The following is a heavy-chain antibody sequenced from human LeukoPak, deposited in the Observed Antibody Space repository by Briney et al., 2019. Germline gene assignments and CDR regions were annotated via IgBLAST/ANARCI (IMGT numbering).Heavy chain of an antibody. CDR2: TYYRSKWYN. CDR3: ARDLGVFSSWSKYDY. D-gene: IGHD6-13*01. Sequence: SQTLSFTCAISGDSVSTNSAAWNWIRQSPSRGLEWLGRTYYRSKWYNDYAVSVKSRITINPDTSKNQFSLQLNSVTPEDTAVYYCARDLGVFSSWSKYDYWGQGSVVTVSS. CDR1: GDSVSTNSAA. J-gene: IGHJ4*02. V-gene: IGHV6-1*01.